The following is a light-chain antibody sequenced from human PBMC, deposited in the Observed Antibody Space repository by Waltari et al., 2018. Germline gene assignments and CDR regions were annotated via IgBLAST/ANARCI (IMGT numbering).Light chain of an antibody. CDR3: QAWDSSPQ. J-gene: IGLJ3*02. Sequence: SYELIQPPSVSVSPGQTGSITCSVEKLGDKFVCWYQQKPGQSPVLVIHQDSKRPSGSPERFSGSNSGNTATLTISGTQAMDEADYYCQAWDSSPQFGGGTKLTVL. V-gene: IGLV3-1*01. CDR1: KLGDKF. CDR2: QDS.